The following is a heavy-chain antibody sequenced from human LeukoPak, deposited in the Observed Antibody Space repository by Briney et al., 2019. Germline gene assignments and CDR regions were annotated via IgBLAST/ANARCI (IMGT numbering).Heavy chain of an antibody. CDR2: INAGNGNT. CDR3: ARDHRRWVRGVIHDYYYYGMDV. V-gene: IGHV1-3*01. CDR1: GYTFTSYA. J-gene: IGHJ6*02. D-gene: IGHD3-10*01. Sequence: ASVKVSCKASGYTFTSYAMHWVRQAPGQRLEWMGWINAGNGNTKYSQKFQGRVTITRDTSASTAYMELSSLRSEDTAVYYCARDHRRWVRGVIHDYYYYGMDVWGQGTTVTVSS.